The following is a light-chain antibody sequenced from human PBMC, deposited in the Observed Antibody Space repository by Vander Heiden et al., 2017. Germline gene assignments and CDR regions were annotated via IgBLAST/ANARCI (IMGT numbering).Light chain of an antibody. CDR3: QSYDSSLSAVV. CDR2: GNN. J-gene: IGLJ2*01. Sequence: QSVLTPPPSVSGAPGPRVTISCTGSSSNIRAGYDVHWYQQLPGTAPKLLIYGNNNRPAWVPDRFSGSQSGTSASLAITGLQAEDEADYYCQSYDSSLSAVVFGGGTKLTVL. V-gene: IGLV1-40*01. CDR1: SSNIRAGYD.